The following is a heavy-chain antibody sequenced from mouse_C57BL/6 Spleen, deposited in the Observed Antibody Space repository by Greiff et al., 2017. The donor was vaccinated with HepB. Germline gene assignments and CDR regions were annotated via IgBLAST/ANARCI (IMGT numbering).Heavy chain of an antibody. V-gene: IGHV3-6*01. CDR3: ARDYDYYGSSYGYFDV. Sequence: EVKLVESGPGLVKPSQSLSLTCSVTGYSITSGYYWNWIRQFPGNKLEWMGYISYDGSNNYNPSLKNRISITRDTSKNQFFLKLNSVTTEDTATYYCARDYDYYGSSYGYFDVWGTGTTVTVSS. CDR2: ISYDGSN. J-gene: IGHJ1*03. D-gene: IGHD1-1*01. CDR1: GYSITSGYY.